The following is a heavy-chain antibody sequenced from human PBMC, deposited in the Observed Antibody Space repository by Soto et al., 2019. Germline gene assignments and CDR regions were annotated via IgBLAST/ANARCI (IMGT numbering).Heavy chain of an antibody. CDR1: GYSFTSYW. CDR3: ARLPIYGDYGYVDMDV. J-gene: IGHJ6*02. CDR2: IYPGDSDT. V-gene: IGHV5-51*01. D-gene: IGHD4-17*01. Sequence: GESLKISCKGSGYSFTSYWIGWVRQMPGKGLEWMGIIYPGDSDTRYSPSFQGQVTISADKSISTAYLQWSSLKASDTAMYYCARLPIYGDYGYVDMDVWGQGTTVTVSS.